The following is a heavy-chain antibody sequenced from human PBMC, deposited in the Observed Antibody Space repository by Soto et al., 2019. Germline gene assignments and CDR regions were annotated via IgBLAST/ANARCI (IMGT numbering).Heavy chain of an antibody. CDR3: AKTPRGWLDFSFDY. V-gene: IGHV3-23*01. J-gene: IGHJ4*02. Sequence: GGSLRLSCAASGFTFSNYALSWVRQAPGKGLEWVSAISGSGGSTYYADSVKGRFTISRDNSKNTLYLQMNSLRAEDTAVYYCAKTPRGWLDFSFDYWGQGTLVTVSS. CDR2: ISGSGGST. CDR1: GFTFSNYA. D-gene: IGHD6-19*01.